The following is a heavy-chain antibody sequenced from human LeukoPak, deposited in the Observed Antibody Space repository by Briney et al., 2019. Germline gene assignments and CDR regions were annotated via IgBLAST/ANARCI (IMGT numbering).Heavy chain of an antibody. CDR3: ARDRTYYDFWSGYWDDY. V-gene: IGHV3-11*01. CDR1: GFTFSDYY. J-gene: IGHJ4*02. D-gene: IGHD3-3*01. CDR2: ISSSGSTI. Sequence: GGSLRLSCAASGFTFSDYYMSWIRQAPGKGLEWVSYISSSGSTIYYADSVKGRFTISRDNAKNSLYLQMNGLRAEDTAVYYCARDRTYYDFWSGYWDDYWGQGTLVTVSS.